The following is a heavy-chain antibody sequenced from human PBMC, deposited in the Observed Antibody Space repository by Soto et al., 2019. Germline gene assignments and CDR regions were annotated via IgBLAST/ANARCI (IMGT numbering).Heavy chain of an antibody. Sequence: GGSLRLSCAASGFSFEDYMMHWVRQAPGKGLEWVSLISWDGDTTYYADSMEGRFTIARDNTKGSLYLQMNSLTTEDTAVYYCAKGGSGGCFDYWGRGTLVTVSS. CDR1: GFSFEDYM. V-gene: IGHV3-43*01. D-gene: IGHD2-15*01. CDR3: AKGGSGGCFDY. J-gene: IGHJ4*02. CDR2: ISWDGDTT.